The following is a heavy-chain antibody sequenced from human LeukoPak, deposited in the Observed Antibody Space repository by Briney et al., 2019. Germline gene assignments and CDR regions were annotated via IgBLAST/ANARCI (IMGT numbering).Heavy chain of an antibody. CDR1: GYTFTGYY. V-gene: IGHV1-2*02. Sequence: ASVKVSCKASGYTFTGYYMYWVRQAPGQGLEWMGWINPDSGGTDYAQKFQGRVTMTRDTSISTAYMELSRLRSDDTAVYYCTTGTWDTGMPRNCWGQGTLVTVSS. D-gene: IGHD5-18*01. CDR3: TTGTWDTGMPRNC. J-gene: IGHJ4*02. CDR2: INPDSGGT.